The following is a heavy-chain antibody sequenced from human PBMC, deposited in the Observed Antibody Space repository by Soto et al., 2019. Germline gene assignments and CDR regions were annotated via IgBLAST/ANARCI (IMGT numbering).Heavy chain of an antibody. CDR2: IYYSGST. Sequence: SETLSLTCTVSGGSISSYYWSWIRQPPGKGLEWIGYIYYSGSTNYNPSLKSRVTISVDTSKNQFSLKLSSVTAADTAVYYCARGNLAAAGPPTFDYWGQXTLVTVS. CDR3: ARGNLAAAGPPTFDY. CDR1: GGSISSYY. D-gene: IGHD6-13*01. J-gene: IGHJ4*02. V-gene: IGHV4-59*08.